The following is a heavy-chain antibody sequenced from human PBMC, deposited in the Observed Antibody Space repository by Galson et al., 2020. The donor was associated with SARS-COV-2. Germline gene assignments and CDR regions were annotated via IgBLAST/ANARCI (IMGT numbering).Heavy chain of an antibody. CDR3: ARELSYYDSGGYYSGAFDC. V-gene: IGHV3-21*01. CDR1: GFTFSSYS. Sequence: TGGSLRLSCAASGFTFSSYSMNWFRQAPGKGLEWVSSISSSSSYIYYADSVKSRFTISRDNAKNSLYLQLNSLRAEDTAVYYCARELSYYDSGGYYSGAFDCWGKGLLVTVSS. J-gene: IGHJ4*02. CDR2: ISSSSSYI. D-gene: IGHD3-22*01.